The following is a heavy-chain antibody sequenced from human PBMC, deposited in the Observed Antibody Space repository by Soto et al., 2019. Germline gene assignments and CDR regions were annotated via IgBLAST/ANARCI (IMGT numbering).Heavy chain of an antibody. D-gene: IGHD3-10*01. CDR2: INAGNGNT. CDR1: GYTFTSYA. J-gene: IGHJ4*02. V-gene: IGHV1-3*01. CDR3: ATSYGSGYRAFDY. Sequence: GASVKVSCKASGYTFTSYAMHWVRQAPGQRLEWMGWINAGNGNTKYSQKFQGRVTITRDTSASTAYMELRSLRSEVTAFYYCATSYGSGYRAFDYWGQGALVTVSS.